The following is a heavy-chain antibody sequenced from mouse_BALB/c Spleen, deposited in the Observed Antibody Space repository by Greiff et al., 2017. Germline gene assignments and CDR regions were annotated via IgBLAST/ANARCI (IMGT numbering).Heavy chain of an antibody. D-gene: IGHD1-1*01. J-gene: IGHJ4*01. CDR2: TNPSTGYT. V-gene: IGHV1S26*01. CDR3: ARPYYGSAMDY. Sequence: VQLQQSGGELAKTWGSVEKSFQASCYTLSCYLVHSVKQRPGQGVGWIGYTNPSTGYTEYNQKFKDKATLTADKSSSTAYMQLSSLTSEDSAVYYCARPYYGSAMDYWGQGTSVTVSS. CDR1: CYTLSCYL.